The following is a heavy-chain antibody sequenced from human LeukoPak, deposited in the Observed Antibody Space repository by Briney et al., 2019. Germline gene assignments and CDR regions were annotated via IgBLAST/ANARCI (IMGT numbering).Heavy chain of an antibody. J-gene: IGHJ6*04. D-gene: IGHD3-10*02. CDR3: AELGITMIGGV. CDR1: GFTFSSYE. V-gene: IGHV3-48*03. Sequence: GGSLTLSCAASGFTFSSYEMNWVREAPGKGLEWVSYISSSGSTIYYADSVKGRFTISRDNAKNSLYLQMNSLRAEDTAVYYCAELGITMIGGVWGKGTTVTISS. CDR2: ISSSGSTI.